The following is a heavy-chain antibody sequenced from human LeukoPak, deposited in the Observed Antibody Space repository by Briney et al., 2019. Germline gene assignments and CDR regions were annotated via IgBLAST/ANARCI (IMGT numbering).Heavy chain of an antibody. CDR2: INPNSGGT. CDR3: ARSSVCGGDCHYAFDI. V-gene: IGHV1-2*04. CDR1: GGTFSRYA. D-gene: IGHD2-21*02. Sequence: ASVKVSCKASGGTFSRYAISWVRQAPGQGVEWMGWINPNSGGTNYAQKFQGWVTMPRDTSISTAYMELSRLRSDDTAVYYCARSSVCGGDCHYAFDIWGQGTMVTVSS. J-gene: IGHJ3*02.